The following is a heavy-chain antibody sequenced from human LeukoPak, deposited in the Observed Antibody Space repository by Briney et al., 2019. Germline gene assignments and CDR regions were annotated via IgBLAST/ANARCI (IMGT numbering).Heavy chain of an antibody. J-gene: IGHJ3*02. V-gene: IGHV3-48*03. Sequence: GGSLRLSCAAFGFTFSSYEMNWVRQAPAEGLEWVSYITGTGYTIYYADSVKGRFTISRDNAKNSLYLQMNSLRAEDTAVYYCASQHGGFDSWGQGTMVTVSS. CDR3: ASQHGGFDS. CDR1: GFTFSSYE. CDR2: ITGTGYTI. D-gene: IGHD3-16*01.